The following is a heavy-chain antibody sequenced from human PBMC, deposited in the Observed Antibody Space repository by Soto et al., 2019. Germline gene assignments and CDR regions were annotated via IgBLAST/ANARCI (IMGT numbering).Heavy chain of an antibody. V-gene: IGHV1-3*01. D-gene: IGHD3-10*01. CDR3: ARATYTSGGSPTFAMDV. CDR2: INGGNGYA. CDR1: GYTFSSNA. J-gene: IGHJ6*02. Sequence: QVHLVQSGAEVKEPGASVRVSCKASGYTFSSNAIHWVRQAPGQELEWMGWINGGNGYAKYSQNCQDRVTLTRDASASTTYMELSSRRSEDTAIFYCARATYTSGGSPTFAMDVWGQGTTVTVSS.